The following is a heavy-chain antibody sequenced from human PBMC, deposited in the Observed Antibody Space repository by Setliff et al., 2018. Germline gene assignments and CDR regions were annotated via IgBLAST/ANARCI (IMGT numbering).Heavy chain of an antibody. CDR2: LFDGGSA. CDR3: ARDPHYDPTYSLPGHAFDF. CDR1: GYSISSGFY. Sequence: PSETLSLTCAVSGYSISSGFYWGWIRQSPVKGLEWIGSLFDGGSAYYSPSLKSRASISLDASKNQFALKLTSATAADTAVYYCARDPHYDPTYSLPGHAFDFWGQGIIVTVSS. J-gene: IGHJ3*01. D-gene: IGHD3-22*01. V-gene: IGHV4-38-2*02.